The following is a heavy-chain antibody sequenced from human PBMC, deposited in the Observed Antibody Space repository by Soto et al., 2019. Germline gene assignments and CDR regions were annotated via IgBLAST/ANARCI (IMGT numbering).Heavy chain of an antibody. Sequence: GGSLRLSCAASGFTFSSYAMHWVRQAPGKGLEWVAVISYDGSNKYYADSVKGRFTISRDNSKNTLYLQMNSLRAEDTAVYYCARDLVDYGDYFWFDPWGQGTLVTVSS. CDR3: ARDLVDYGDYFWFDP. CDR1: GFTFSSYA. D-gene: IGHD4-17*01. V-gene: IGHV3-30-3*01. CDR2: ISYDGSNK. J-gene: IGHJ5*02.